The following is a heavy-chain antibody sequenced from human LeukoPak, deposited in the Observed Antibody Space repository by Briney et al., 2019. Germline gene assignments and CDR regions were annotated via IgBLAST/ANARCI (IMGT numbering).Heavy chain of an antibody. CDR3: ARARVSSSNYYYMDV. CDR1: GFTFSGYW. Sequence: GGSLRLSCAASGFTFSGYWMSWVRQAPGKGLEWVANIKQDGSGENYVDFVKGRLTISRDNAKNSLYLQMNTLRAEDTAVYYCARARVSSSNYYYMDVWGKGTTVTVSS. D-gene: IGHD2-2*01. J-gene: IGHJ6*03. CDR2: IKQDGSGE. V-gene: IGHV3-7*01.